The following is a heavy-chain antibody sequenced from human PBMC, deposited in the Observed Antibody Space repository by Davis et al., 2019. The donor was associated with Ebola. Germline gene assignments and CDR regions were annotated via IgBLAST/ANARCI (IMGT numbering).Heavy chain of an antibody. CDR1: GGTFSSYA. Sequence: SVKVSCKASGGTFSSYAISWVRQAPGQGLEWMGGIIPIFGTANYAQKFQGRVTITADESTSTAYMELSSLRSENTAVYYCARGIARRYCSGGSCPSYYYGMDVWGQGTTVTVSS. CDR2: IIPIFGTA. D-gene: IGHD2-15*01. J-gene: IGHJ6*02. V-gene: IGHV1-69*13. CDR3: ARGIARRYCSGGSCPSYYYGMDV.